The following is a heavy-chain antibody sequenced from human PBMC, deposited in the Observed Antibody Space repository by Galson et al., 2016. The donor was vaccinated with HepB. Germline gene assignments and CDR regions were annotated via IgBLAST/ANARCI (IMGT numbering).Heavy chain of an antibody. CDR3: AREIGASRDY. CDR1: GFTVSSNY. J-gene: IGHJ4*02. V-gene: IGHV3-66*01. D-gene: IGHD3-10*01. Sequence: SLRLSCAASGFTVSSNYMSWVRQAPGKGLEWVSISYSGSLTFYADSVKGRFTISRDNSKNTAYLQMNTLRPEDTAVYYCAREIGASRDYWGQGTLVTVSS. CDR2: SYSGSLT.